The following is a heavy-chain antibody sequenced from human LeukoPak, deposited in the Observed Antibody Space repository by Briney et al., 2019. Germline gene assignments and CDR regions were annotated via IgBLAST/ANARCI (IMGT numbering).Heavy chain of an antibody. V-gene: IGHV4-34*01. J-gene: IGHJ4*02. D-gene: IGHD1-1*01. Sequence: SETLSLTCAVYGGSFSGYYWSWIRQPPGKGLEWIGEINHSGSTYYNPSLKSRVTISVDTSKNQFSLKLSSVTAADTAVYYCARMGLEPINDYWGQGTLVTVSS. CDR2: INHSGST. CDR3: ARMGLEPINDY. CDR1: GGSFSGYY.